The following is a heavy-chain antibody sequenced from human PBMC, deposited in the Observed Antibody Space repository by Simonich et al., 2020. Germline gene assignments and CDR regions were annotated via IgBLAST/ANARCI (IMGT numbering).Heavy chain of an antibody. V-gene: IGHV1-2*02. J-gene: IGHJ4*02. Sequence: QVQLVQSGAEVKKPGASVKGSCKASGYTFTCYYMHWVGQATGQGLEWMGWINPNSGGTNYAQKLQGRVTMTRDTSISTAYMELSRLRSDDTAVYYCASSKLSTIDYWGQGTLVTVSS. CDR2: INPNSGGT. D-gene: IGHD5-12*01. CDR1: GYTFTCYY. CDR3: ASSKLSTIDY.